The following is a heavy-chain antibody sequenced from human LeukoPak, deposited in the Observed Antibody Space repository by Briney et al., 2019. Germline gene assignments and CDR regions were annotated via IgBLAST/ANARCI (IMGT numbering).Heavy chain of an antibody. D-gene: IGHD6-13*01. J-gene: IGHJ6*02. CDR1: GYTFTSYG. CDR3: ARDRRYSSSWGTSAQYYYYYYGMDV. V-gene: IGHV1-18*01. CDR2: ISAYNGNT. Sequence: ASVKVSCKASGYTFTSYGISWVRQAPGQGLERMGWISAYNGNTNYAQKLQGRVTMTTDTSTSTAYMELRSLRSDDTAVYYCARDRRYSSSWGTSAQYYYYYYGMDVWGQGTTVTVSS.